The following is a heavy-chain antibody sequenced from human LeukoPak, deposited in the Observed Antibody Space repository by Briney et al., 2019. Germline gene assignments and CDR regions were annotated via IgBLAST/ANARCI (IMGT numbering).Heavy chain of an antibody. CDR1: GGSISSYY. Sequence: ASETLSLTCTVSGGSISSYYWSWIRQPPGKGLEWIGYIYYSGSTNYNPSLKSRVTISVDTSKNQFSLKLSSVTAADTAVYYCARYYYYGMDVWGQGTTVTVSS. J-gene: IGHJ6*02. CDR2: IYYSGST. CDR3: ARYYYYGMDV. V-gene: IGHV4-59*12.